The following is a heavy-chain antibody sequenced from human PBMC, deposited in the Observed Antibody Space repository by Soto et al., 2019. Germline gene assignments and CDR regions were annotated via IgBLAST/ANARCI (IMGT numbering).Heavy chain of an antibody. J-gene: IGHJ4*02. CDR1: GGTFSTYA. V-gene: IGHV1-69*01. CDR3: ARPKGTYSSGYYYFDF. CDR2: FIPLLGTA. D-gene: IGHD6-19*01. Sequence: QVQLEQSGGEVKQPGSSVRVSCKTSGGTFSTYAINWVRQAPGQGLEWMGAFIPLLGTADYSQKFQGRVTITADESTSTAYMELSSLRFDDTAVYFCARPKGTYSSGYYYFDFWGQGTLVTVSS.